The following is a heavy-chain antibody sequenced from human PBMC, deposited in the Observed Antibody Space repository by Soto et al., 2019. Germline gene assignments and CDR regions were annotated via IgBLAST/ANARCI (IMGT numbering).Heavy chain of an antibody. V-gene: IGHV3-23*01. CDR2: ISGSGGST. CDR3: AKESYYDFWSGYSSFDY. CDR1: GFTFSSYA. D-gene: IGHD3-3*01. J-gene: IGHJ4*02. Sequence: EVQLLESGGGLVQPGGSLRLSCAASGFTFSSYAMSWVRQAPGKGLEWVSAISGSGGSTYYADSVKGRFTISRDNSKNSLYLQMNSLRAEDTAVYYCAKESYYDFWSGYSSFDYWGQGTLVTVSS.